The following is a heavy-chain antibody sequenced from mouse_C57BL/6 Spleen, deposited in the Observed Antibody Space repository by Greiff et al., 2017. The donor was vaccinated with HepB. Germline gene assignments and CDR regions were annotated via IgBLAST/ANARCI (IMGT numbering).Heavy chain of an antibody. J-gene: IGHJ4*01. CDR3: ARWIYYDYDREHYYAMDY. Sequence: QVQLQQPGAELVKPGASVKMSCKASGYTFTSYWITWVKQGPGQGLEWIGDIYPGSGSTNYNEKFKSKATLTVDTSSSTAYMQLSSLTSEDSAVYYCARWIYYDYDREHYYAMDYWGQGTSVTVSS. CDR1: GYTFTSYW. CDR2: IYPGSGST. D-gene: IGHD2-4*01. V-gene: IGHV1-55*01.